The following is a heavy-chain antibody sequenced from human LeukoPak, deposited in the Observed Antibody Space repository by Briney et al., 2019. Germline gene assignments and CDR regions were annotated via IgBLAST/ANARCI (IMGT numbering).Heavy chain of an antibody. Sequence: GGSLRLSCAASGFTFSSYGMSWVRQAPGKGLEWISGISGSGANTYYADSVKGRFTISRDNSKDTLYLQMNCLRAEDTAVYYCAGYCSTTTCYSSPNWFDPWGQGTLVTVSS. CDR2: ISGSGANT. V-gene: IGHV3-23*01. CDR3: AGYCSTTTCYSSPNWFDP. CDR1: GFTFSSYG. J-gene: IGHJ5*02. D-gene: IGHD2-2*01.